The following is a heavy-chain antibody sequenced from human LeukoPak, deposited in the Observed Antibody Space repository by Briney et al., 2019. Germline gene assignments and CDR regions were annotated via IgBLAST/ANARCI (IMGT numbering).Heavy chain of an antibody. CDR1: GYTFTGYY. D-gene: IGHD2-15*01. V-gene: IGHV1-2*02. CDR3: ASAALPGVDFQH. CDR2: TNPNSGGT. Sequence: GASVKVSRKAAGYTFTGYYMHWVRQPPGQGLEWMGWTNPNSGGTNYAQNSQGRAPMTRDTSINTAYMELSRLRSDHTAVYYCASAALPGVDFQHSGQGSLVTVSS. J-gene: IGHJ1*01.